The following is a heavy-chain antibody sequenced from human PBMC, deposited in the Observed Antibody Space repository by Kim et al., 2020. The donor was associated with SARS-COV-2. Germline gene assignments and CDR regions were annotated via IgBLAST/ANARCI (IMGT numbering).Heavy chain of an antibody. CDR3: ARSPYCSSTTCYLDY. J-gene: IGHJ4*02. D-gene: IGHD2-2*01. Sequence: PSLSSRVIIALDKSKNQFSLKLSSVTAADTAVYYCARSPYCSSTTCYLDYWGQGTLVTVSS. V-gene: IGHV4-4*02.